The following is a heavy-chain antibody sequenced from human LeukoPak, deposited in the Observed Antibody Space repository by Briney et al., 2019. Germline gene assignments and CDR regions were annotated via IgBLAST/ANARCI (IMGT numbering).Heavy chain of an antibody. V-gene: IGHV5-51*01. CDR2: IYPGDSDT. Sequence: GESLKISCKGSGYSFTSYWIGWVRPMPGKGLEWMGIIYPGDSDTRYSPSFQGQVTISADKSISTAYLQWSSLKASDTAMYYCARNTMVRGVRSPFDYWGQGTLVTVSS. J-gene: IGHJ4*02. D-gene: IGHD3-10*01. CDR1: GYSFTSYW. CDR3: ARNTMVRGVRSPFDY.